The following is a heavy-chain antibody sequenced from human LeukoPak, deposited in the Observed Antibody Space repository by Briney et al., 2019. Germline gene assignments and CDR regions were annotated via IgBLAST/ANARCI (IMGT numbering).Heavy chain of an antibody. Sequence: SETLSLTCAVYGGSFSGYYWSWIRQPPGKGLEWIGEINHSGSTNYNPSLKSRITISVDTSKKQFSLKLSSVTAADTAVYYCAREDRLEDAFDIWGQGTMVTVSS. J-gene: IGHJ3*02. D-gene: IGHD5-12*01. CDR1: GGSFSGYY. CDR3: AREDRLEDAFDI. CDR2: INHSGST. V-gene: IGHV4-34*01.